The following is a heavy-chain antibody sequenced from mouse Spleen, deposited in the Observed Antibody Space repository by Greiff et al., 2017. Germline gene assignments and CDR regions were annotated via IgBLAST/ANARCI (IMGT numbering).Heavy chain of an antibody. Sequence: VQLQQSGAELVKPGASVKMSCKASGYTFTSYWITWVKQRPGQGLEWIGDIYPGSGSTNYNEKFKSKATLTVDTSSSTAYMQLSSLTSEDSAVYYCARGRYDGAWFAYWGQGTLVTVSA. J-gene: IGHJ3*01. D-gene: IGHD2-14*01. CDR3: ARGRYDGAWFAY. CDR1: GYTFTSYW. V-gene: IGHV1-55*01. CDR2: IYPGSGST.